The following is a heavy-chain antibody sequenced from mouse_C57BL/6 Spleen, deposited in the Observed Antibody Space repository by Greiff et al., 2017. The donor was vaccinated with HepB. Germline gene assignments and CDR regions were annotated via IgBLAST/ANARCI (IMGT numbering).Heavy chain of an antibody. CDR2: IHPNSGST. V-gene: IGHV1-64*01. D-gene: IGHD1-1*01. Sequence: QVQLQQSGAELVKPGASVKLSCKASGYTFTSYWMHWVKQRPGQGLEWIGMIHPNSGSTNYNEKFKSKATLTVDKSSSTAYMQLSSLTSEDSAVYYCASYYYGSSLDYWGQGTTLTVSS. J-gene: IGHJ2*01. CDR1: GYTFTSYW. CDR3: ASYYYGSSLDY.